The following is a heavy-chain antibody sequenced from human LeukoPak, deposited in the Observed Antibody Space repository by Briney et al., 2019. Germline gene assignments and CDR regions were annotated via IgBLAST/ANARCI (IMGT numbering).Heavy chain of an antibody. CDR2: ISGYNGNT. CDR1: GYTFTSYG. V-gene: IGHV1-18*01. CDR3: ARAPRHCSSTSCYVDYYYYGMDV. Sequence: ASVKVSCKASGYTFTSYGISWVRQSPGQGLEWMGWISGYNGNTNYAQELQGRVTMTTATSTSTAYMNLRSLRSDDTAVYYCARAPRHCSSTSCYVDYYYYGMDVWGQGTSVTVSS. D-gene: IGHD2-2*01. J-gene: IGHJ6*02.